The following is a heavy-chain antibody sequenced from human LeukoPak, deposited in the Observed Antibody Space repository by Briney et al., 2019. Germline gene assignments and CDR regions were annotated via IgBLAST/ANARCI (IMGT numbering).Heavy chain of an antibody. CDR3: ARVTIPDDDGYTFDS. D-gene: IGHD3-16*02. Sequence: SETLSLTCTVSGGSISIVTYFWGWIRQPPGKGLEWIGHIYYSGTTYYNPSLKSRVTISVDTSKNQFSLKLTSVTAADTGVYFCARVTIPDDDGYTFDSWGRGTLVTVSS. V-gene: IGHV4-39*07. CDR1: GGSISIVTYF. CDR2: IYYSGTT. J-gene: IGHJ4*02.